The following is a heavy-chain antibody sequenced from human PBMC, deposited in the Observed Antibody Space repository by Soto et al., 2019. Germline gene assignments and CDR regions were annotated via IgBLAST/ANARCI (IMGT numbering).Heavy chain of an antibody. CDR1: GYTFTNYG. J-gene: IGHJ6*02. CDR2: ISGYNGNT. Sequence: QVQVVQSGDEVKKPGASVKVSCKASGYTFTNYGFSWVRQAPGQGLEWMGWISGYNGNTKYAEKFQGRVTRTTDKSTVTAHMELRSLRSDDTAVYYCAREGQAPYYYYGMDVWGQGTAVTVSS. CDR3: AREGQAPYYYYGMDV. V-gene: IGHV1-18*01.